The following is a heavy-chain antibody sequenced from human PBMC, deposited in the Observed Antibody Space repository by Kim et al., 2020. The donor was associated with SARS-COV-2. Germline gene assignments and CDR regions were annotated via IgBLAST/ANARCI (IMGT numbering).Heavy chain of an antibody. CDR1: GFTFSDYY. V-gene: IGHV3-11*01. J-gene: IGHJ4*02. D-gene: IGHD3-22*01. CDR2: ISSSGSTI. Sequence: GSLRLSCAASGFTFSDYYMSWIRQAPGKGLEWVSSISSSGSTIYYADSVKGRFTISRDNAKNSLYLQMNSLRAEDTAVYYCARVRVSITMIVVVREPPDYWGQGTLVTVSS. CDR3: ARVRVSITMIVVVREPPDY.